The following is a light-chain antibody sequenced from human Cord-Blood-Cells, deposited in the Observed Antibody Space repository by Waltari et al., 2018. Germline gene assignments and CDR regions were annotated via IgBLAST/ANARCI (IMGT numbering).Light chain of an antibody. Sequence: IQKTQSRSSLSAAVGGRVTITCQASQDISNYLNRYQQKPGKAPKLLIHDASKLETGAPSRFSGSGAGTEFTCTMSSRQPEDIATYDGQQYDNLPLTFGGGTKVEI. V-gene: IGKV1-33*01. CDR3: QQYDNLPLT. CDR1: QDISNY. CDR2: DAS. J-gene: IGKJ4*01.